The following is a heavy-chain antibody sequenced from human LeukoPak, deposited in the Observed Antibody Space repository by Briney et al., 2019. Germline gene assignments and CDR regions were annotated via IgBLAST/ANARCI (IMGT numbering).Heavy chain of an antibody. CDR3: ARVKLLHFDY. Sequence: GGSLRLSCAASGFTVGSNYMSWARQAPGKGLEWVSVIYSGGSTYYADSVKGRFTISRDNSKNTLYLQMNSLRAEDTAVYYCARVKLLHFDYWGQGTLVTVSS. CDR1: GFTVGSNY. CDR2: IYSGGST. V-gene: IGHV3-53*01. D-gene: IGHD1-26*01. J-gene: IGHJ4*02.